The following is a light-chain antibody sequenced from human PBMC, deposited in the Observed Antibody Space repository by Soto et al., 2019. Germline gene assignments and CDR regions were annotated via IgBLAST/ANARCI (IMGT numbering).Light chain of an antibody. CDR1: QSLSSN. Sequence: EIVMTPSPATLSVSPGQRATLSCRASQSLSSNLAWYQQKPGQAPRLLIFGASTRATGVPGRFSGSGSGTEFTLTISSLQSEDSAVYYCQQYNNWPPVTCGGGTKVEIK. CDR3: QQYNNWPPVT. V-gene: IGKV3-15*01. CDR2: GAS. J-gene: IGKJ4*01.